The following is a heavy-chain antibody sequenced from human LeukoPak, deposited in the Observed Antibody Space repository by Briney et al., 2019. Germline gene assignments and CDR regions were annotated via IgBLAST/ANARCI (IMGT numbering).Heavy chain of an antibody. V-gene: IGHV4-39*01. CDR1: GGSISSIGFY. J-gene: IGHJ3*02. Sequence: SETLSLTCTVSGGSISSIGFYWGSIRQPPGKGLEWIGSMFFGGSTFYNASLKSRVTISVDTSKSQFSLNLNSVTAADTAVYYCGRHLHYGAFDIWGQGTLVTVSS. D-gene: IGHD4-17*01. CDR3: GRHLHYGAFDI. CDR2: MFFGGST.